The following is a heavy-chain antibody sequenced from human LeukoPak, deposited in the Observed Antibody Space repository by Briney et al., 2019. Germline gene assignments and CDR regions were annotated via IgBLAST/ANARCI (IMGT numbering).Heavy chain of an antibody. D-gene: IGHD1-26*01. CDR1: GGSISSYY. V-gene: IGHV4-59*06. Sequence: SETLSLTCTVSGGSISSYYWSWIRQHPGKGLEWIGYIYYSGSTYYNPSLKSRVTISVDTSKNQFSLKLSSVTAADTAVYYCARVEGGSSIFDYWGQGTLVTVSS. CDR2: IYYSGST. CDR3: ARVEGGSSIFDY. J-gene: IGHJ4*02.